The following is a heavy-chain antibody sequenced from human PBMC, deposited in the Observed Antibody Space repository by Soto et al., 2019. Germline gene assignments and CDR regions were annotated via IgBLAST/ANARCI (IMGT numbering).Heavy chain of an antibody. CDR1: GYTFTGYY. J-gene: IGHJ4*02. D-gene: IGHD4-17*01. CDR2: INPNSGGT. Sequence: ASVKVSCKASGYTFTGYYMHWVRQAPGQGLEWMGWINPNSGGTNYAQKFQGWVTMTRDTSISTAYMELSRLRSDDTAVYYCARGVTTVVSGPLSFFDYWGQGTLVTVSS. CDR3: ARGVTTVVSGPLSFFDY. V-gene: IGHV1-2*04.